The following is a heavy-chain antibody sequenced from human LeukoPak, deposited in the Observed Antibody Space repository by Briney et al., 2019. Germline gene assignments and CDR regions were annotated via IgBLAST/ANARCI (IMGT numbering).Heavy chain of an antibody. CDR2: IYYSGST. CDR1: GGSISSYY. J-gene: IGHJ4*02. Sequence: PETLSLTCTVSGGSISSYYWSWIRQPPGKGLEWIGYIYYSGSTNYNPSLKSRVTISVDTSKNQFSLKLSSVTAADTAVYYCARLNSHLDPSCFDYWGQGTLVTVSS. CDR3: ARLNSHLDPSCFDY. D-gene: IGHD3/OR15-3a*01. V-gene: IGHV4-59*01.